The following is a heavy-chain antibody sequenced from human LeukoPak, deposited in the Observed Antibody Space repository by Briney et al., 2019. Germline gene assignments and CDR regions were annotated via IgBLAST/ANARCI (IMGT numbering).Heavy chain of an antibody. J-gene: IGHJ4*02. CDR3: TTHESRDGYNLVDY. CDR2: IKSKTDGGTT. D-gene: IGHD5-24*01. V-gene: IGHV3-15*01. CDR1: GFTFSNAW. Sequence: GGSLRLSCGASGFTFSNAWMSWVRQAPGKGLEWVGRIKSKTDGGTTDYAAPVKGRFTITRDDSKNTLYLQMNSLKTEDTAVYYCTTHESRDGYNLVDYWGQGTLVTVSS.